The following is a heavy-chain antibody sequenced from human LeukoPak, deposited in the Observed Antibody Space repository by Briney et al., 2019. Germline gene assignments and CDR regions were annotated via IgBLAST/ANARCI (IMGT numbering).Heavy chain of an antibody. CDR3: SRAGTGFNSPGAY. D-gene: IGHD1-14*01. CDR2: NHYSGST. Sequence: SETLSLTCSVSGASISSHYWSWIRQPPGKALEWMVDNHYSGSTNFIPSLKSRVTISLDTSKNQFSLKLTSVTAADTAVYYCSRAGTGFNSPGAYWGQGTLVTVSS. V-gene: IGHV4-59*11. J-gene: IGHJ4*02. CDR1: GASISSHY.